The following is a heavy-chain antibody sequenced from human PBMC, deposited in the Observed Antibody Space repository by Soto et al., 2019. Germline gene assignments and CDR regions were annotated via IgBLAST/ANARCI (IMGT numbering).Heavy chain of an antibody. J-gene: IGHJ3*02. CDR3: ARASIVVVPAANPSHAFDI. V-gene: IGHV1-69*13. D-gene: IGHD2-2*01. Sequence: SVKVSCKASGGTFSSYAISWVRQAPGEGLEWMGGIIPIFGTANYAQKFQGRVTITADESTSTAYMELSSLRSEDTAVYYCARASIVVVPAANPSHAFDIWGQGTMVTVSS. CDR2: IIPIFGTA. CDR1: GGTFSSYA.